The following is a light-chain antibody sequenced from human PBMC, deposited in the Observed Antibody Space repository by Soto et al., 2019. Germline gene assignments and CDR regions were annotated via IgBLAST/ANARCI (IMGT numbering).Light chain of an antibody. CDR2: GVS. Sequence: EVVLTQSPGTLSLSPGERATLSCRASQSVSGSDLAWYQQKPGQAPRLLISGVSNRATGTPDRFSGSGSGTDFTLTISSLEPDDFATYYCQQYNSYPITFGPGTKVDIK. V-gene: IGKV3-20*01. CDR1: QSVSGSD. CDR3: QQYNSYPIT. J-gene: IGKJ3*01.